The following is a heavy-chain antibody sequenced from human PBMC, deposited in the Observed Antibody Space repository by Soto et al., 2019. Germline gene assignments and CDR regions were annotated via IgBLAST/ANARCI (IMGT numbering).Heavy chain of an antibody. CDR1: GGSISSYY. V-gene: IGHV4-59*01. J-gene: IGHJ6*02. Sequence: SETLSLTCTVSGGSISSYYWSWIRQPPGKGLEWIGYIYYSGSTNYNPSLKSRVTISVDTSKNQFSLKLSSVTAADTAVYYCARAPYYDILTGYYSGYYGMDVWGQGTTVTVSS. D-gene: IGHD3-9*01. CDR2: IYYSGST. CDR3: ARAPYYDILTGYYSGYYGMDV.